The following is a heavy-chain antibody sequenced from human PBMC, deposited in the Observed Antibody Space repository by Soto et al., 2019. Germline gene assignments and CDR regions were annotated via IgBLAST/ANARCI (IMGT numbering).Heavy chain of an antibody. CDR3: AKDPGIVMIVVAPEDFQP. V-gene: IGHV3-23*01. Sequence: GGSLRLSCAASGFTFSSYAMSWVRQAPGKGLEWVSAISGSGGSTYYADSGKGRFTISRDNSKNTLDLHMNNLRAEDTAGYYFAKDPGIVMIVVAPEDFQPWGQGALFTVSS. CDR2: ISGSGGST. CDR1: GFTFSSYA. J-gene: IGHJ1*01. D-gene: IGHD3-22*01.